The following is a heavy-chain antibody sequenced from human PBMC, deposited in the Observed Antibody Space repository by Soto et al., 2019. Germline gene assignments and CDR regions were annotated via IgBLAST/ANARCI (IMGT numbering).Heavy chain of an antibody. J-gene: IGHJ5*02. CDR1: GYTFTDYD. V-gene: IGHV1-8*01. D-gene: IGHD2-15*01. CDR3: ARVAVAARPRWYNWFDP. CDR2: MNPNSVEA. Sequence: QEQLVQSGAEVKKPGASVKVSCKTSGYTFTDYDINWVRQATGQGLEWIGWMNPNSVEAGYAQKFQGRVTMTTSAYLSTAYLELSSLRSEDTAVYYCARVAVAARPRWYNWFDPWGQGTLVTVSS.